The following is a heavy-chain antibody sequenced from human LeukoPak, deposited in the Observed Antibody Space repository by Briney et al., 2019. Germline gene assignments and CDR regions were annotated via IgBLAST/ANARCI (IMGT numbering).Heavy chain of an antibody. J-gene: IGHJ4*02. Sequence: GALRLSCAASGFTFSSYAMSWVRQAPGKGLEWVSAISGSGGSTCYADSVKGRFTISRDNSKNTLYLQMNSLRAEDTAVYYCAKKGYYDGSGYYMYYFDHWGQGTLVTVSS. CDR1: GFTFSSYA. CDR3: AKKGYYDGSGYYMYYFDH. V-gene: IGHV3-23*01. D-gene: IGHD3-22*01. CDR2: ISGSGGST.